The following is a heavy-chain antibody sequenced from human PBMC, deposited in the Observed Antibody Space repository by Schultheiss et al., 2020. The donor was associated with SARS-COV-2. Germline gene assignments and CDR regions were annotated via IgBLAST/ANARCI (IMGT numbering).Heavy chain of an antibody. CDR1: GGSISSGGYY. CDR3: ARRFPGVDYDILTGYYPAEYNLFDP. Sequence: SQTLSLTCTVSGGSISSGGYYWSWIRQHPGKGLEWIGYIYYSGSTNYNPSLKIRVTISVDTSKNQFSLKLSSVTAADTAVYYCARRFPGVDYDILTGYYPAEYNLFDPWGQGTLVTVSS. J-gene: IGHJ5*02. CDR2: IYYSGST. V-gene: IGHV4-31*03. D-gene: IGHD3-9*01.